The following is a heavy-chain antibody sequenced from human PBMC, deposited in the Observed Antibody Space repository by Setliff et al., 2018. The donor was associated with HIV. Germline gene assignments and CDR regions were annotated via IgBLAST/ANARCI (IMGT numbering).Heavy chain of an antibody. CDR2: THYSGTT. D-gene: IGHD6-6*01. Sequence: SETLSLTCTVSGVSISSYYWSWIRQAPGRGLEWIGYTHYSGTTYNPSLKGRVTMSVDTSKNQFSLRVSSVTAADTAVYYCAREDVPDWFDPWGQGTLVTVSS. CDR3: AREDVPDWFDP. CDR1: GVSISSYY. V-gene: IGHV4-59*01. J-gene: IGHJ5*02.